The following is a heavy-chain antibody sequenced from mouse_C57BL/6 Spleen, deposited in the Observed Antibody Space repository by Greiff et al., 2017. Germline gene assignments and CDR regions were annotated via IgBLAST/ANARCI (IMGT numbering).Heavy chain of an antibody. CDR2: IYPRSGNT. J-gene: IGHJ4*01. CDR3: ARDSNFLYYYAMYY. CDR1: GYTFTSYG. V-gene: IGHV1-81*01. Sequence: QVQLQQSGAELARPGASVKLSCKASGYTFTSYGISWVKQRTGLGLEWIGEIYPRSGNTYYNEKFKGKATLTADKSSSTAYMELRSLTSEDSAVYFCARDSNFLYYYAMYYWGQGTSVTVSS. D-gene: IGHD2-5*01.